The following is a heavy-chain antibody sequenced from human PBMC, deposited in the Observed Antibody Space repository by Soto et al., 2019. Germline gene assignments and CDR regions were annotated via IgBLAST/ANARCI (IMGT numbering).Heavy chain of an antibody. Sequence: GGSLRLSCAASGFTFSSYGMHWVRQAPGKGLEWVAVISYDGSNKYYADSVKGRFTISKDNPKNTLYLQMNSLRAEDTAVYYCAKGYRGPIYYYYYGMDVWGQGTTVTVYS. CDR2: ISYDGSNK. CDR1: GFTFSSYG. V-gene: IGHV3-30*18. J-gene: IGHJ6*02. D-gene: IGHD1-26*01. CDR3: AKGYRGPIYYYYYGMDV.